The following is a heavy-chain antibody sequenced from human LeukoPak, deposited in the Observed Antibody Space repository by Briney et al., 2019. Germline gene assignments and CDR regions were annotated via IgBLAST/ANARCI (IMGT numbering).Heavy chain of an antibody. CDR1: GGSISSGSYY. J-gene: IGHJ5*02. D-gene: IGHD6-13*01. V-gene: IGHV4-61*02. Sequence: SSETLSLTCTVSGGSISSGSYYWSWIRQPAGKGLEWIGRIYTSGSTNYNPSLKSRVTISVDTSKKQLSLQLSSVTAADTAVYYCARTNIGPAGSWFDPWGQGTLVTVSS. CDR3: ARTNIGPAGSWFDP. CDR2: IYTSGST.